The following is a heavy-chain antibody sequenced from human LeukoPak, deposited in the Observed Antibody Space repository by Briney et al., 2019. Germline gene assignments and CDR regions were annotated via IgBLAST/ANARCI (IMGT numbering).Heavy chain of an antibody. V-gene: IGHV4-61*01. J-gene: IGHJ4*02. Sequence: SETLSLTCTVSGDSVSSSSYYWSWIRQPPGKGLEWIGYILYGGSTSYTPSLKSRVTISVDTSKNQVSLKLSSVTAADTAVYYCAGVSLTMVFNYWGQGTLVTVSS. CDR2: ILYGGST. CDR3: AGVSLTMVFNY. D-gene: IGHD3-10*01. CDR1: GDSVSSSSYY.